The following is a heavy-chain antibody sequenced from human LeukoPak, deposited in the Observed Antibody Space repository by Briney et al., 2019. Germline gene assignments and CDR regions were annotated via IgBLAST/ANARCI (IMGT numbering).Heavy chain of an antibody. Sequence: GASVKVSCTASGYTFTGYYMHWVRQAPGQGLEWMGWINPNSGGTNYAQKFQGRVTMTRDTSISTAYMELSRLRSDDTAVYYCARDGDHYDSSGYFSFDPWGQGTLVTVSS. D-gene: IGHD3-22*01. CDR2: INPNSGGT. CDR3: ARDGDHYDSSGYFSFDP. CDR1: GYTFTGYY. V-gene: IGHV1-2*02. J-gene: IGHJ5*02.